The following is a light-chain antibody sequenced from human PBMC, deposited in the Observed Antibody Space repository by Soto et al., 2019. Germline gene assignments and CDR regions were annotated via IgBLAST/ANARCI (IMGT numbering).Light chain of an antibody. Sequence: NFMLTQPHSVSESPGKTVTISCTRSSGSVASNYVQWYQQRPGSAPTTVISEDNQRPSGVPDRFSGSIDRSSNSASLTISGLKTEDEAHYYCQSYDRNIMVFGGGTKLTVL. V-gene: IGLV6-57*04. CDR1: SGSVASNY. CDR2: EDN. J-gene: IGLJ2*01. CDR3: QSYDRNIMV.